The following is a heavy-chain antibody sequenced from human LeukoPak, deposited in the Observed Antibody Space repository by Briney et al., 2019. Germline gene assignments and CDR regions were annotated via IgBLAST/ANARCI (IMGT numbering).Heavy chain of an antibody. D-gene: IGHD2-2*01. J-gene: IGHJ4*02. CDR3: TRAIRHQLLSDY. Sequence: ASVKVSCKASGYTFSNFDINWVRQATGQGPEWMGWMNPESGNTGYAQKFQGRVTMTRDSSKSTAYMELISLRFEDTAIHYCTRAIRHQLLSDYWGQGTLVTVSS. CDR2: MNPESGNT. CDR1: GYTFSNFD. V-gene: IGHV1-8*01.